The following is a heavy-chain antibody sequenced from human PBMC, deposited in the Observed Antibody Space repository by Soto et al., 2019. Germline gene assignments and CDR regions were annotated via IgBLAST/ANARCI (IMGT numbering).Heavy chain of an antibody. CDR1: VFTFITYS. J-gene: IGHJ6*02. CDR3: AGEPFYYYGLDV. Sequence: GWSLRLSCAASVFTFITYSMNWVRQAPGKGLEWVSSISRSSDYIYYADSVKGRFTISRDNAKNSLYLQMNTLRAEDTAMYYCAGEPFYYYGLDVWGQGTTVTVSS. CDR2: ISRSSDYI. V-gene: IGHV3-21*01.